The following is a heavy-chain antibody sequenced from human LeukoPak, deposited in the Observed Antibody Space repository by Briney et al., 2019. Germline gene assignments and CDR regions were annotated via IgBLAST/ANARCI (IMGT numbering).Heavy chain of an antibody. V-gene: IGHV4-59*01. CDR3: ARGSLWDYYDSSGFQAEP. Sequence: SETLSLTCTVCGGSISIYYWSWIRQPPGKGLEWIGYIYYSGSTNYNPSLKSRVTISVDTSKNQFSLKLSSVTAADTAVYYCARGSLWDYYDSSGFQAEPWGQGTLVTVSS. D-gene: IGHD3-22*01. J-gene: IGHJ5*02. CDR1: GGSISIYY. CDR2: IYYSGST.